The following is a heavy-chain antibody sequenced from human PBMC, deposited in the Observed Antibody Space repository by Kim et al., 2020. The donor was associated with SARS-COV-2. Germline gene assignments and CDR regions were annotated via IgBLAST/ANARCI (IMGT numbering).Heavy chain of an antibody. D-gene: IGHD3-16*01. Sequence: SVKVSCKASGGTFSSYAISWVRQAPGQGLEWMGRIIPILGIANYAQKFQGRVTITADKSTSTAYMELSSLRSEDTAVYYCAREDDYVWGNPFDIWGQGTMVTVSS. CDR3: AREDDYVWGNPFDI. V-gene: IGHV1-69*04. CDR1: GGTFSSYA. J-gene: IGHJ3*02. CDR2: IIPILGIA.